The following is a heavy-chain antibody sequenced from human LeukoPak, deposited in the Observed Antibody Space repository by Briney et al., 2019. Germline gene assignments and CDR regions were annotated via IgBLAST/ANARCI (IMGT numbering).Heavy chain of an antibody. CDR2: IKQDGSEK. Sequence: GGSLRLSCAASGFTFITYWMSWVRQAPGKGLEWVANIKQDGSEKYYVDSVKGRFTISRDNAKNSLYLQMNSLRAEDTAVYYCARDAGYGYDRFDYWGQGTQVTVSS. D-gene: IGHD5-18*01. CDR3: ARDAGYGYDRFDY. V-gene: IGHV3-7*01. CDR1: GFTFITYW. J-gene: IGHJ4*02.